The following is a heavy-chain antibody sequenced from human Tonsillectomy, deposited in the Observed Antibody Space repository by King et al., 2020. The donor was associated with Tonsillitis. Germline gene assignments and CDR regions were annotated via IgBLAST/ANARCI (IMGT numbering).Heavy chain of an antibody. CDR3: AKESFYEFWSGYYTYHMDV. J-gene: IGHJ6*02. CDR2: ISYDGNNR. Sequence: VQLVESGGGVVQPGRSLRLSCAVSGFTFSGYGMHWVRQAPGKGLEWVAVISYDGNNRYYADSAKGRFTISRDDSKNTLYLQMNSLRVEDTAVYYCAKESFYEFWSGYYTYHMDVWGQGTTVTVSS. V-gene: IGHV3-30*18. D-gene: IGHD3-3*01. CDR1: GFTFSGYG.